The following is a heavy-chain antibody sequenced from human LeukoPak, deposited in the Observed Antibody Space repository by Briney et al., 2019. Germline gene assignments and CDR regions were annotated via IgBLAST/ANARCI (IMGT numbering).Heavy chain of an antibody. CDR3: ARVGKSIAARPYRFDP. CDR1: GGTFSDYY. CDR2: INNSGTT. J-gene: IGHJ5*02. Sequence: SETLSLTCSVYGGTFSDYYWSWNRQPPGQGLEWIGEINNSGTTNYHPSLKSLITISVDTSKNQFSRTPSSVTAGDTAVYYCARVGKSIAARPYRFDPWGQGTLVTVSS. V-gene: IGHV4-34*01. D-gene: IGHD6-6*01.